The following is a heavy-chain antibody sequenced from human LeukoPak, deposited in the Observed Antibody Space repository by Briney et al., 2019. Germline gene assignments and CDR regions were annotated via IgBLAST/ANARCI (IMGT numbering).Heavy chain of an antibody. CDR3: AKVLTMGLLWDAFDI. V-gene: IGHV3-23*01. Sequence: PGGSLRLSCAASGFIFSTYDMNWVRQAPGKGLEWVSTISVSGSTTYYPDSVKGRFTISRGNSKNTLYLQMNSLRAEDTAVYYCAKVLTMGLLWDAFDIWGQGTMVTVSS. J-gene: IGHJ3*02. CDR1: GFIFSTYD. CDR2: ISVSGSTT. D-gene: IGHD3-10*01.